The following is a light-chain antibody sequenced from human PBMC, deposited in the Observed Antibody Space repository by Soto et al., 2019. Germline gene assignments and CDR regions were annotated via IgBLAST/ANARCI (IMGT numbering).Light chain of an antibody. CDR2: AAS. J-gene: IGKJ1*01. Sequence: DIQMTQSPSSLSASVGDRVTITCRASQGISTYLAWYQQKPGKVPKLLIYAASTLQSGVPSRFSGSGSVTDFTLTISSLQPEDVATYYCQKYNSAPRAFGQGTKVVIK. CDR1: QGISTY. CDR3: QKYNSAPRA. V-gene: IGKV1-27*01.